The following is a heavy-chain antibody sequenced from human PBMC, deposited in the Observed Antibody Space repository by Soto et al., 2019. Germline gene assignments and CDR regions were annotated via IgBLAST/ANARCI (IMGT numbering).Heavy chain of an antibody. CDR3: VRDRDLDRDMVHGDF. J-gene: IGHJ4*01. V-gene: IGHV3-30-3*01. D-gene: IGHD5-18*01. CDR1: GFTFSSYA. CDR2: ISYDGSDK. Sequence: PGGSLRLSCAASGFTFSSYAMHWVRQAPGKGLEWVALISYDGSDKDYADSVKGRFTISRDNSRNTLFLQMNSLRAEDTAVYYCVRDRDLDRDMVHGDFWGQGTLVTVSS.